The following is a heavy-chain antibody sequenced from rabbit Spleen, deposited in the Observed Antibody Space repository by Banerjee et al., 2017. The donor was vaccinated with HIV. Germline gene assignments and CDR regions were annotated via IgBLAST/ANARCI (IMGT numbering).Heavy chain of an antibody. J-gene: IGHJ6*01. V-gene: IGHV1S45*01. CDR3: ARDTSSSFSSYGMDL. D-gene: IGHD1-1*01. CDR2: IYGEVIGST. Sequence: QEQLEESGGDLVKPEGSLTLTCTASGFSFSTDYYVCWVRQAPGKGLESIACIYGEVIGSTYYATWAKGRFTISKTSSTTVTLQMTSLTAADTATYFCARDTSSSFSSYGMDLWGPGTLVTVS. CDR1: GFSFSTDYY.